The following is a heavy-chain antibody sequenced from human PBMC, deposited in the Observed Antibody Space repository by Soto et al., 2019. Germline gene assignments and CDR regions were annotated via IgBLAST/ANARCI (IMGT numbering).Heavy chain of an antibody. V-gene: IGHV4-61*08. CDR1: GGSVSSGDYF. D-gene: IGHD3-10*01. CDR3: ARSPNYYYYGFDV. CDR2: IYYSGST. J-gene: IGHJ6*02. Sequence: SETLSLTCTVSGGSVSSGDYFFSLLLHSPGKRLEWIAYIYYSGSTNYNPSLKSRATISVDTSKSQVSLTLTSMTAADAALYYCARSPNYYYYGFDVWGQGTAVTVSS.